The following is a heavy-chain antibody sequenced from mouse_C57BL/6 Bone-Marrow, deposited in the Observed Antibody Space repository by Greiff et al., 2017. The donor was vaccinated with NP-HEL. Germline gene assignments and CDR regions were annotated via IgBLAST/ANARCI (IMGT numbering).Heavy chain of an antibody. CDR2: IWSGGST. CDR3: ARNDYGSSLYAMDY. Sequence: VQLQQSGPGLVQPSQRLSIPCTVSGFSLTSYGVHWVRQSPGKGLEWLGVIWSGGSTDYNAAFISRLSISKDNSKSQVFFKMNSLQADDTAIYYCARNDYGSSLYAMDYWGQGTSVTVSS. D-gene: IGHD1-1*01. CDR1: GFSLTSYG. V-gene: IGHV2-2*01. J-gene: IGHJ4*01.